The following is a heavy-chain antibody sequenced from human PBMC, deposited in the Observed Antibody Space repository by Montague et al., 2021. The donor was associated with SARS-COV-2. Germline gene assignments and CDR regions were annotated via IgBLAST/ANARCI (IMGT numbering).Heavy chain of an antibody. D-gene: IGHD3-3*01. Sequence: SETLSLTCTVSGGSISSSSYYWGWIRQPPGKGLEWIGNIYYSGSTYYNPSLKSRVTISVDTSKNQFSLKLSSVTAADTAVYYCARQKMGSVTIFGVVMYDRRFDPWGQGTLVTVSS. CDR2: IYYSGST. J-gene: IGHJ5*02. V-gene: IGHV4-39*01. CDR1: GGSISSSSYY. CDR3: ARQKMGSVTIFGVVMYDRRFDP.